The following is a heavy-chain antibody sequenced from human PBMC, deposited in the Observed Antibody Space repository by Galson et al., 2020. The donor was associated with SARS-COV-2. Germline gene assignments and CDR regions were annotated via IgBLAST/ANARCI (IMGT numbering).Heavy chain of an antibody. CDR2: IIPILGIA. V-gene: IGHV1-69*02. CDR3: ARGDCSGGSCYSEYFQH. CDR1: GGTFSSYT. Sequence: SVKVSCKASGGTFSSYTISWVRQAPGQGLEWMGRIIPILGIANYAQKFQGRVTITADKSTSTAYMKLSSLRSEDTAVYYCARGDCSGGSCYSEYFQHWGQGTLVTVSS. D-gene: IGHD2-15*01. J-gene: IGHJ1*01.